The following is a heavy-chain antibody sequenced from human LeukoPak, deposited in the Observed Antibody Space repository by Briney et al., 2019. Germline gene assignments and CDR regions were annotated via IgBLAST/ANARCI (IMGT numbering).Heavy chain of an antibody. CDR3: TKDRPEAYFDY. CDR1: GFTFSSYS. V-gene: IGHV3-21*01. CDR2: ISDDSKYI. Sequence: GGSLRLSCAASGFTFSSYSMNWVRQAPGKGLEWVSSISDDSKYIYYADSVKGRFSISRDNAKRSLYLQMNSLRAEDTAVYYCTKDRPEAYFDYWGQGTLVTVSS. D-gene: IGHD2-2*01. J-gene: IGHJ4*02.